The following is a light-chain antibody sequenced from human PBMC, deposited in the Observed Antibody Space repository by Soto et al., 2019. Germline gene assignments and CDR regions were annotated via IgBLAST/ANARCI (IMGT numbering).Light chain of an antibody. V-gene: IGLV1-44*01. CDR2: SND. Sequence: QSVLTQSPSATGTPGQTVTVSCSGRGSGIGGNTVSWYQQLPGTAPRLLIHSNDRRPSGVPDRFFGSKSGASASLAISGLQSEDEADYYCATWDDSLDGPVFGGGTKLTVL. J-gene: IGLJ3*02. CDR3: ATWDDSLDGPV. CDR1: GSGIGGNT.